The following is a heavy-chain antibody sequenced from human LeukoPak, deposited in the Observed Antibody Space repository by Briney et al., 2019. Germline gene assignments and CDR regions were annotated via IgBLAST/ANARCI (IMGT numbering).Heavy chain of an antibody. Sequence: SETLSLTCAVSGYSISSGYYWGWIRQPPGKGLEWIGSIYHSGSTYYNPSLKSRVTISVDTSKNQFSLKLSSVTAADTAVYSCARGSGWYPYWGQGTLVTVSS. CDR2: IYHSGST. CDR3: ARGSGWYPY. J-gene: IGHJ4*02. V-gene: IGHV4-38-2*01. CDR1: GYSISSGYY. D-gene: IGHD6-19*01.